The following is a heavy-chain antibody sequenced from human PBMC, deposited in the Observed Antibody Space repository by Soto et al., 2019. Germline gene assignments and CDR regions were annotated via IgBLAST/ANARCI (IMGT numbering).Heavy chain of an antibody. CDR1: GGSFSGYY. V-gene: IGHV4-34*01. CDR2: INHSGST. CDR3: ARDITIFGGAH. J-gene: IGHJ4*02. Sequence: SETLSLTCAVYGGSFSGYYWSWIRQPPGKGLEWIGEINHSGSTNYNPSLKSRVTISVDTSKNQFSLKLSSVTAADTAVYYCARDITIFGGAHWGQGTLVTVS. D-gene: IGHD3-3*01.